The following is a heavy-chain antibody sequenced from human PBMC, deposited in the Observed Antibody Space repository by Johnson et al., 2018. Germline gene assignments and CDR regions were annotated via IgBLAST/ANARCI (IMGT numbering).Heavy chain of an antibody. J-gene: IGHJ3*02. CDR2: IYPGDSDT. V-gene: IGHV5-51*01. D-gene: IGHD6-19*01. CDR1: GYSFTSYW. Sequence: VQLVESGAEVKKPGESLKISCKGSGYSFTSYWIGWVRQMPGKGLEWMGIIYPGDSDTRYSPSFQGQVTISADRSISTAYLQWSSLKASDTAMYYCARQSPSSSGWYGDAFDIWGQGTMVTVSS. CDR3: ARQSPSSSGWYGDAFDI.